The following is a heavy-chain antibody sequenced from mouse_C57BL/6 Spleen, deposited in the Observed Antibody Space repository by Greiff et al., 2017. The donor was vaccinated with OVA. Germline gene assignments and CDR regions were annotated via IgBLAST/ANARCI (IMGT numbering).Heavy chain of an antibody. J-gene: IGHJ4*01. V-gene: IGHV1-61*01. CDR2: IYPSDSDT. Sequence: QVQLQQPGAELVRPGSSVKLSCKASGYTFTSYWMDWVKQRPGQGLEWIGKIYPSDSDTNYNQKFKNKATLTVDKSSSTAYMQLSSLTSDDSAVYDSARSWDGAMDVWGQGTSVTVSS. CDR1: GYTFTSYW. CDR3: ARSWDGAMDV. D-gene: IGHD4-1*01.